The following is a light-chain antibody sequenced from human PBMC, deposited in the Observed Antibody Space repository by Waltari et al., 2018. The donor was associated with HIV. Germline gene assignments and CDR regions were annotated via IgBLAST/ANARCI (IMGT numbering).Light chain of an antibody. CDR1: SSNIGSNI. Sequence: QSVLTRPPSASGTPGQRVSISCSGSSSNIGSNIVNWYQQLPGTAPKLLIYSNNQRPSGVPDRFSGSKSGTSASLAISGLQSEDEADYYCAAWDDSLNAWVFGGGTKLTVL. V-gene: IGLV1-44*01. CDR3: AAWDDSLNAWV. J-gene: IGLJ3*02. CDR2: SNN.